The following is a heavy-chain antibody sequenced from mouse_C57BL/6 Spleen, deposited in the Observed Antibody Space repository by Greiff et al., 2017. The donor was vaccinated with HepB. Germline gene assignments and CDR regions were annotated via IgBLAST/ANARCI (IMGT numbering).Heavy chain of an antibody. Sequence: EVKLVESGGDLVKPGGSLKLSCAASGFTFSSYGMSWVRQTPDKRLEWVATISSGGSYTYYPDSVKGRFTISRDNAKNTLYLQMSSLKSEDTAMYYCARGDYGWYFDVWGTGTTVTVSS. J-gene: IGHJ1*03. CDR2: ISSGGSYT. V-gene: IGHV5-6*01. CDR3: ARGDYGWYFDV. CDR1: GFTFSSYG. D-gene: IGHD1-1*02.